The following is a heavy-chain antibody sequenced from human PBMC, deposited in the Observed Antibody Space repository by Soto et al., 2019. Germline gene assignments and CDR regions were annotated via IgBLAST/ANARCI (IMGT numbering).Heavy chain of an antibody. CDR3: VINAERNAQKFDF. CDR2: IIPLFNAT. D-gene: IGHD2-2*01. Sequence: QVQLVQSGSEVQRPGSSVKVSCKTSGGIFKNFDIGWVRQSPGQGLEWMGEIIPLFNATNYAQKFRGRVTVTADESTRTAYMELTRLTYDDTAVYFCVINAERNAQKFDFWGQGTLVTVSS. V-gene: IGHV1-69*01. CDR1: GGIFKNFD. J-gene: IGHJ4*02.